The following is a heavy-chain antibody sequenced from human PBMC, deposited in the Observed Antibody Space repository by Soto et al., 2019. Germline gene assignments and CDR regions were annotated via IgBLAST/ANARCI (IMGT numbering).Heavy chain of an antibody. CDR3: ARGWIDLWWYFED. CDR1: GGSFNRYG. D-gene: IGHD5-18*01. CDR2: IVPNYGTA. Sequence: QVQLVQSGAEVKKPGSSVKVSCKASGGSFNRYGIHWVRQAPGQVLEWMGGIVPNYGTANYAQRFQGRVTIVADKSTGTVYMEVTSLKSEDTAVYYCARGWIDLWWYFEDWGQGTLVTVSS. V-gene: IGHV1-69*06. J-gene: IGHJ1*01.